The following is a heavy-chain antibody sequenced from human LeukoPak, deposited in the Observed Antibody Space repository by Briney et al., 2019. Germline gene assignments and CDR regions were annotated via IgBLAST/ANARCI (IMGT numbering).Heavy chain of an antibody. J-gene: IGHJ3*02. CDR1: GFTFDDYG. CDR3: VRDANYYDRSNYYDVLDI. D-gene: IGHD3-22*01. V-gene: IGHV3-20*04. CDR2: INWNGGST. Sequence: TGGSLRLSCAASGFTFDDYGMNWVRQTPGKGLEWVSGINWNGGSTGYADSVRGRFTTSRDNAKNSLYLQMSSLRADDTAVYYCVRDANYYDRSNYYDVLDIWGQGTMVTVSS.